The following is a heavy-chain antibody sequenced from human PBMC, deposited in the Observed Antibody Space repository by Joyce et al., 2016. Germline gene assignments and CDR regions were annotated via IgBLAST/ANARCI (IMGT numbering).Heavy chain of an antibody. CDR3: AKSRGQVVLLQFHGLDV. Sequence: QVQLVESGGGVVQPGRSLSLSCAASRFTFSGYGMHWVRQAPGKGLEWVAVISYDGSHKYYADSMKGRFTISRDNSRNTLYLQMNYLRAEDTAVYYCAKSRGQVVLLQFHGLDVWGQGTTVTVSS. CDR1: RFTFSGYG. J-gene: IGHJ6*02. V-gene: IGHV3-30*18. D-gene: IGHD6-6*01. CDR2: ISYDGSHK.